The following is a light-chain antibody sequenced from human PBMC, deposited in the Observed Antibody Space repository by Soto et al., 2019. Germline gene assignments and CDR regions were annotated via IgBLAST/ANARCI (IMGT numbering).Light chain of an antibody. CDR2: DAS. Sequence: DIQMTQSPSTLSASVGDRVTITCRASQSVTKWVAWYQQKPGQAPKVLIWDASSLQRGVPSRFSGSGSGTEFTLTISSLQPDDFATYYCQQYDSYPRTFGHGTKVEIE. J-gene: IGKJ1*01. CDR3: QQYDSYPRT. CDR1: QSVTKW. V-gene: IGKV1-5*01.